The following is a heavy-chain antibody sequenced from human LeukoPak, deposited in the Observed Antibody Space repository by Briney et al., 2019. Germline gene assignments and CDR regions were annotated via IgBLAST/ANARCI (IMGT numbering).Heavy chain of an antibody. CDR3: AREYDLIIAAAPPARIDY. J-gene: IGHJ4*02. CDR1: GYTLTELS. V-gene: IGHV1-24*01. CDR2: FDPEDGET. D-gene: IGHD6-13*01. Sequence: ASVKVSCKVSGYTLTELSMHWVRQAPGRGLEWMGGFDPEDGETIYAQKFQGRVTMTEDTSTDTAYMELSSLRSEDTAVYYCAREYDLIIAAAPPARIDYWGQGTLVTVSS.